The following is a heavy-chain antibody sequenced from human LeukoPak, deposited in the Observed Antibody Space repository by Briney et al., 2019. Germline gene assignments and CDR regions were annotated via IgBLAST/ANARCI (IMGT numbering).Heavy chain of an antibody. V-gene: IGHV4-39*07. J-gene: IGHJ4*02. CDR2: INHSGST. D-gene: IGHD3-22*01. CDR3: ARGGSGIPTTMIVVVIRRNYYFDY. Sequence: PSETLSLTCTVSAGSISSGGYYWSWIRQPPGKGLEWIGEINHSGSTNYNPSLKSRVTISVDTSKNQFSLKLSSVTAADTAVYYCARGGSGIPTTMIVVVIRRNYYFDYWGQGTLVTVSS. CDR1: AGSISSGGYY.